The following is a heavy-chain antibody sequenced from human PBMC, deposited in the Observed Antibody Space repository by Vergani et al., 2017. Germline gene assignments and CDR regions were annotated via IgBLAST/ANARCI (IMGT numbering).Heavy chain of an antibody. Sequence: QVQLVQSGAEVKKPGASVKVSCKASGYTFTSYGISWVRQAPGQGLEWMGWISAYNGNNNYAQKPQGRVTMTTDTSTSTAHMELRSLRADDTAVYYCARDASNYDILTGYYLVDYWGQGTLVTVSP. CDR1: GYTFTSYG. CDR2: ISAYNGNN. CDR3: ARDASNYDILTGYYLVDY. J-gene: IGHJ4*02. D-gene: IGHD3-9*01. V-gene: IGHV1-18*01.